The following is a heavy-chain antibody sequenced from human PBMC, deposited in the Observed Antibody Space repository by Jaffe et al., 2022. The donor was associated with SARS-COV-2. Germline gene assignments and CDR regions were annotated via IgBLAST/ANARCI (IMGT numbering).Heavy chain of an antibody. CDR2: ISSHGNAK. D-gene: IGHD6-19*01. J-gene: IGHJ2*01. V-gene: IGHV3-30*18. CDR1: GFIFSNYG. Sequence: QVQLVESGGGVVQPGTSLRLSCAASGFIFSNYGIHWVRQAPGKGLEWVAVISSHGNAKYYADSVKGRFTISRDNSKNTLYLQMNSLRPEDTSVYFCAKEASSGWSYWYFDLWGRGTLVTVSS. CDR3: AKEASSGWSYWYFDL.